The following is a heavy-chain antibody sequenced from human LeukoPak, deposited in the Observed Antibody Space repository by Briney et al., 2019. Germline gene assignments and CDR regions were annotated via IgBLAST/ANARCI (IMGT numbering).Heavy chain of an antibody. J-gene: IGHJ5*02. V-gene: IGHV1-69*13. Sequence: SVKVSCKASGGTFSSYAISWVRQAPGQGLEWMGGIISIFGSANYAQKFQGRVTITADESTSTAYMELSSLRSEDTAVYYCASGYCSGGSCYHNWFDPWGQGTLVTVSS. CDR2: IISIFGSA. CDR3: ASGYCSGGSCYHNWFDP. CDR1: GGTFSSYA. D-gene: IGHD2-15*01.